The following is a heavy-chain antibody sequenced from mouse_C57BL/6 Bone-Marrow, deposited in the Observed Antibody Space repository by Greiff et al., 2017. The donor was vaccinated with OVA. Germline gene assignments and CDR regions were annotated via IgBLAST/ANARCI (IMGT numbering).Heavy chain of an antibody. CDR2: IDPSDSYT. CDR1: GYTFTSYW. D-gene: IGHD2-12*01. V-gene: IGHV1-69*01. CDR3: ARDYYSWYFDV. J-gene: IGHJ1*03. Sequence: QVQLQQSGAELVMPGASVKLSCKASGYTFTSYWMHWVKQRPGQGLEWIGEIDPSDSYTNYNQKFKGKSTLTVDKSSSTAYMQLSSLTSEDSAVYYCARDYYSWYFDVWGTGTTVTVSS.